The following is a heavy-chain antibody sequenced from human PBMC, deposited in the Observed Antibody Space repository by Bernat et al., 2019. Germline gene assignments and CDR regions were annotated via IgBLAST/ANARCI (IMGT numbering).Heavy chain of an antibody. CDR1: GFSLSTSGVG. V-gene: IGHV2-5*02. Sequence: QITLKESGPTLVKPTQTLTLTCTFSGFSLSTSGVGVGWIRQPPGKALEWLALIYWDDDKRYSPSLKSRLTITKDTSKNPVVPTTTNMDPVDTPPYFCAQRQGGGGSFDYRGPGTLVTVSS. D-gene: IGHD3-16*01. CDR3: AQRQGGGGSFDY. CDR2: IYWDDDK. J-gene: IGHJ4*02.